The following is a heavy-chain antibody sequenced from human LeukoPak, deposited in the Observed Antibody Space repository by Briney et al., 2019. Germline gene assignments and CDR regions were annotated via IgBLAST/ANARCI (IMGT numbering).Heavy chain of an antibody. CDR3: ARAGRWEGRPHAFDI. Sequence: PSETLSLTCAVYGGSFTGYYWSWIRQPPGKGLECIGEISHRGSTNYNPSLKSRVIISVHTSKNQFSLKLSSVTAADTAVYYCARAGRWEGRPHAFDIWGQGTMVTVSS. CDR1: GGSFTGYY. J-gene: IGHJ3*02. D-gene: IGHD1-26*01. V-gene: IGHV4-34*01. CDR2: ISHRGST.